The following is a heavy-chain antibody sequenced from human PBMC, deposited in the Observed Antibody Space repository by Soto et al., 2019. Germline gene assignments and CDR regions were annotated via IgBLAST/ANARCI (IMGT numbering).Heavy chain of an antibody. D-gene: IGHD3-22*01. J-gene: IGHJ4*02. CDR3: ARRIYDSSGYLFDY. V-gene: IGHV4-59*08. CDR2: IYYSGST. CDR1: GGSISSYY. Sequence: TSETLSLTCTVSGGSISSYYWSWIRQPPGKGLEWIGYIYYSGSTNYNPSLKSRVTISVDTSKNQFSLKLSSVTAADTAVYYCARRIYDSSGYLFDYWGQGTLVTVSS.